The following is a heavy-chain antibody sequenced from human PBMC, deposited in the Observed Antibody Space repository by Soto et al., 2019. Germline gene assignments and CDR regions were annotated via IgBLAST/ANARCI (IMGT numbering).Heavy chain of an antibody. CDR2: IRSKANSYAT. CDR1: GFTFSGSA. Sequence: GGSLRLSCAASGFTFSGSAMHWVRQASGKGLEWVGRIRSKANSYATADAASGKGRFTISRDDSKNTAYLQMNSLKTEDTAVYYCTRDATTPYYYYYYGMDVWGQGTTVTVSS. D-gene: IGHD2-15*01. J-gene: IGHJ6*02. V-gene: IGHV3-73*01. CDR3: TRDATTPYYYYYYGMDV.